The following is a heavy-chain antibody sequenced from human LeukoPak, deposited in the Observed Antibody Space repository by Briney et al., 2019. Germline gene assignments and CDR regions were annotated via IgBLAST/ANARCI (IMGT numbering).Heavy chain of an antibody. J-gene: IGHJ4*02. Sequence: SETLSLTCTVSGGSISSGGYYWSWIRQDPGKGLEWIGYIYYSGSTYYNPSLKSRVTISVDTSKNQFSLKLSSVTAADTAVYYCARRLSRDGYSHFDYWGQGTLVTVSS. CDR2: IYYSGST. V-gene: IGHV4-31*03. CDR3: ARRLSRDGYSHFDY. D-gene: IGHD5-24*01. CDR1: GGSISSGGYY.